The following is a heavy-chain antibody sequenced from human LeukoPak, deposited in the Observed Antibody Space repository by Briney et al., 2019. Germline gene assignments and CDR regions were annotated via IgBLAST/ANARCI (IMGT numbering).Heavy chain of an antibody. J-gene: IGHJ6*02. CDR3: ARVMDCGGDCGYYYYYGMDV. Sequence: GGSLRLSCAASGFTFSSYWMHWVRQAPGKGLVWVSRINSDGSSTSYADSVKGRFTIPRDNAKNTLYLQMNSLRAEDTAVYYCARVMDCGGDCGYYYYYGMDVWGQGTTVTVSS. CDR2: INSDGSST. V-gene: IGHV3-74*01. CDR1: GFTFSSYW. D-gene: IGHD2-21*02.